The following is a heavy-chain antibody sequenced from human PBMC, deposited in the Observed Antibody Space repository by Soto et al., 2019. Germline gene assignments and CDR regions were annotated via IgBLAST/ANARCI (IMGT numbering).Heavy chain of an antibody. CDR2: IDPSDSYS. CDR3: ARHLTAATGSAFDY. V-gene: IGHV5-10-1*01. CDR1: GYSFTDYW. D-gene: IGHD1-1*01. J-gene: IGHJ4*02. Sequence: PGESLKISCKGSGYSFTDYWISWVRQMPGKGLEWMGRIDPSDSYSDYSSSFEGHVTFSADESISTVYLQWSSLKASDTAMYYCARHLTAATGSAFDYWGQGTLVTVSS.